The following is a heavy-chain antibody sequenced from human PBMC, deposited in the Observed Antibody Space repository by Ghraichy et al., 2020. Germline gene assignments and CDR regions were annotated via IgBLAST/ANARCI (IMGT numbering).Heavy chain of an antibody. V-gene: IGHV1-3*01. Sequence: ASVKVSCKASGYTFTTYAIHWVRQAPGQRLEWMGWMNAGNGDTKYAQKFQDRVSITRDTSASTVYVEMSSLRSEDTAVYYCARDGHYDFWSGHYGPNLRGLDVWGQGTTVTVSS. D-gene: IGHD3-3*01. CDR2: MNAGNGDT. CDR1: GYTFTTYA. CDR3: ARDGHYDFWSGHYGPNLRGLDV. J-gene: IGHJ6*02.